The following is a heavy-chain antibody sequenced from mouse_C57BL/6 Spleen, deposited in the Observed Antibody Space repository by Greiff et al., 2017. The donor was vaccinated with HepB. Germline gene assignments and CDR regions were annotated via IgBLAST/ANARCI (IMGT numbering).Heavy chain of an antibody. CDR2: IWWDDDK. V-gene: IGHV8-8*01. D-gene: IGHD1-1*01. J-gene: IGHJ1*03. Sequence: QVTLKVCGPGILQPSQTLSLTCSFSGFSLSTFGMGVGWIRQPSGEGLEWLAHIWWDDDKYYKPALKSRLTISKDTSKNQVFLKIANVDTADTATYYCARAYYGSSYWYFDVWGTGTTVTVSS. CDR3: ARAYYGSSYWYFDV. CDR1: GFSLSTFGMG.